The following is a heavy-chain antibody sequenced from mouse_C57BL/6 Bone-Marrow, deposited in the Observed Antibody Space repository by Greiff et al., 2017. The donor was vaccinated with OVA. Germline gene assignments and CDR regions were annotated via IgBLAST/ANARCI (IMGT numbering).Heavy chain of an antibody. CDR3: TRDYGSSSYWYFDV. CDR1: VYTFTDYE. CDR2: IDPETGGT. Sequence: QVQLTASGAELVRPGASVTLSCTSSVYTFTDYEMHCVKPTPLPCLSLLGAIDPETGGTAYNQKFKGKAILTADKSSSTAYMELRSLTSEDSAVYYCTRDYGSSSYWYFDVWGTGTTVTVSS. D-gene: IGHD1-1*01. V-gene: IGHV1-15*01. J-gene: IGHJ1*03.